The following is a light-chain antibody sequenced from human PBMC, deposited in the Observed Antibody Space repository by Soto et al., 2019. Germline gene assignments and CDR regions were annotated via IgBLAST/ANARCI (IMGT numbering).Light chain of an antibody. CDR3: QKLNSYPRS. J-gene: IGKJ2*01. Sequence: DIQLTQSPSFLSASVGDRVTITCRASQGISRYLAWYEQKPGTAPKLLIYSASTLQTGVPSRFRGSGSGTEFTLTISSLQPEDFSTYFFQKLNSYPRSFGQGIKLEIK. V-gene: IGKV1-9*01. CDR2: SAS. CDR1: QGISRY.